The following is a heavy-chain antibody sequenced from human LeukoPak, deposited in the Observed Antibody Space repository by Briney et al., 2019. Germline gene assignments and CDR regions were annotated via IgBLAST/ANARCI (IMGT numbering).Heavy chain of an antibody. Sequence: GGSLRLSCAASGFTVSSNYMSWVRQAPGKGLEWVSVIYSGGSTYYADSVKGRFTISRDNSKNTLYLQMNSLRAEDPAVYYCARVSSWTGGYYFDYWGQGTLVTVSS. CDR1: GFTVSSNY. V-gene: IGHV3-53*01. D-gene: IGHD1-14*01. CDR3: ARVSSWTGGYYFDY. CDR2: IYSGGST. J-gene: IGHJ4*02.